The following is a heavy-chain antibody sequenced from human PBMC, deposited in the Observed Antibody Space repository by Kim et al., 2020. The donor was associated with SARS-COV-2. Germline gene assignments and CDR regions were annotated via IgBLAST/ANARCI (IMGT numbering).Heavy chain of an antibody. Sequence: GGSLRLSCAASGFTFSSYAMSWVRQAPRKGLEWVSAISGSGGSTYYADSVKGRFTISRDNSKNTLYLQMNSLRAEDTAVYYCAKVDHNYDILTGNLDYWGQGTLVTVSS. CDR1: GFTFSSYA. CDR2: ISGSGGST. V-gene: IGHV3-23*01. J-gene: IGHJ4*02. CDR3: AKVDHNYDILTGNLDY. D-gene: IGHD3-9*01.